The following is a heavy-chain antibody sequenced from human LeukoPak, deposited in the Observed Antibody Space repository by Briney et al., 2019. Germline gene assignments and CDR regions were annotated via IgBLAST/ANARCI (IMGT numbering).Heavy chain of an antibody. CDR2: IDGGGITT. J-gene: IGHJ3*02. V-gene: IGHV3-23*01. CDR1: GFTFNNNV. Sequence: PGGSLRLSCAASGFTFNNNVMNWVRQAPGKGLEWVSVIDGGGITTYYADSVKGRFTISRDNSKNTLYLQMNSLRAEDTAVYYCAKGDRIAAASVGDDAFDIWGQGTMVTVSS. D-gene: IGHD6-13*01. CDR3: AKGDRIAAASVGDDAFDI.